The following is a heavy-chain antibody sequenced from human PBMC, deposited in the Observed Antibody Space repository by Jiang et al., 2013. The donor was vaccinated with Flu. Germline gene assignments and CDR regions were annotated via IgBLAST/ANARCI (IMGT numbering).Heavy chain of an antibody. CDR3: ARDPTGTNWFDL. V-gene: IGHV3-11*05. Sequence: VQLLESGGGLVKPGGSLTLSCEASGFIFSDYYMAWIRQAPGQGLEWVSFISSSGTYTNYADSVKGRFTVSRDNAKNSLYLQMTSLRGEETAVYYCARDPTGTNWFDLWGQGTLV. CDR1: GFIFSDYY. D-gene: IGHD1-7*01. J-gene: IGHJ5*02. CDR2: ISSSGTYT.